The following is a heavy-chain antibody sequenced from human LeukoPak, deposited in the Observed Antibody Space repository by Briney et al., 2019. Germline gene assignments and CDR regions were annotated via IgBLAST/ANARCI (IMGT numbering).Heavy chain of an antibody. V-gene: IGHV3-11*01. CDR3: ARDRLALVWFGPDAFDI. J-gene: IGHJ3*02. Sequence: GSPRLSCAASGFTFSDYYMSWIRQAPGKGLEWVSYISSSGSTIYYADSVKGRFTISRDNAKNSLYLQMNSLRAEDTAVYYCARDRLALVWFGPDAFDIWGQGTMVTVSS. D-gene: IGHD3-10*01. CDR1: GFTFSDYY. CDR2: ISSSGSTI.